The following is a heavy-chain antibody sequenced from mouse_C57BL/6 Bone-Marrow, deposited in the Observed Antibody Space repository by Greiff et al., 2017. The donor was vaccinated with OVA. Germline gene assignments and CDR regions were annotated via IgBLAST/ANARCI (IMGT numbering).Heavy chain of an antibody. J-gene: IGHJ4*01. V-gene: IGHV1-50*01. D-gene: IGHD2-4*01. Sequence: QVQLQQPGAELVKPGASVKLSCKASGYTFTSYWMQWVKQRPGQGLEWIGEIDPRSGNTYYNEKFKGKATLTAVKSSSTAYMELRSLTTADYAVYCCARVNYEYAVAIDYWGQGASVTV. CDR3: ARVNYEYAVAIDY. CDR2: IDPRSGNT. CDR1: GYTFTSYW.